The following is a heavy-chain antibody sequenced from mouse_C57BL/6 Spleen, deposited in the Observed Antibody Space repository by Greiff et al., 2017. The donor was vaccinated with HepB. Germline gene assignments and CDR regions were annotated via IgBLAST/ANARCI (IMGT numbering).Heavy chain of an antibody. J-gene: IGHJ2*01. Sequence: QVQLQQPGAELVRPGSSVKLSCKASGYTFTSYWMHWVKQRPIQGLEWIGNIDPSDSETHYNQKFKDKATLTVDKSSSTAYMQLNSLTSEDSAVYYCARIEQLGPFDYWGQGTTLTVSS. D-gene: IGHD4-1*02. CDR2: IDPSDSET. CDR3: ARIEQLGPFDY. CDR1: GYTFTSYW. V-gene: IGHV1-52*01.